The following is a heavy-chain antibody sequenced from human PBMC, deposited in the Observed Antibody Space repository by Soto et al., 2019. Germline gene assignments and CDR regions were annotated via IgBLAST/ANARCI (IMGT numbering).Heavy chain of an antibody. D-gene: IGHD3-10*01. Sequence: QVQLMQSGAEVKKPGASVRVSCKASGYTFTAYGITWVRQAPGQGLEWMGWIRPYNGNTNYAQKLQGRVTMTTDTSTSTAFMDLRSLRSDDTAVYYCARFYGSGSYPYDYWGQGTLVTVSS. V-gene: IGHV1-18*01. CDR3: ARFYGSGSYPYDY. CDR2: IRPYNGNT. J-gene: IGHJ4*02. CDR1: GYTFTAYG.